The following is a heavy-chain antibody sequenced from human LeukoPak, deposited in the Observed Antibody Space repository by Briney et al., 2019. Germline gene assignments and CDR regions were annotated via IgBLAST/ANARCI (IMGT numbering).Heavy chain of an antibody. D-gene: IGHD4-17*01. CDR2: ISNKGGTT. CDR3: GRGSYGNYPSDRFDY. CDR1: GFTFSGFA. Sequence: GGSLRLSCAAPGFTFSGFAMHWVRQAPGKGLEYVSGISNKGGTTYYADSVKGRFTISRDNSKNTLFLHIGSLRAEDMAVYYGGRGSYGNYPSDRFDYWGQGILVTVSS. J-gene: IGHJ4*02. V-gene: IGHV3-64*02.